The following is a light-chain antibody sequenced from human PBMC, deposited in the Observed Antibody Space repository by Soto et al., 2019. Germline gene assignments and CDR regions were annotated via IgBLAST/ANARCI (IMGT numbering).Light chain of an antibody. Sequence: IVLTQSPATLSVSPGERATLSCRASENINTYLAWYQQKPGQAPKLLIYGASTRATGIPARFSGSGSGTELNLTISSLQSEDFAVYYCQQYNNWPPVTFGGGTKVDIK. J-gene: IGKJ4*01. CDR3: QQYNNWPPVT. CDR1: ENINTY. V-gene: IGKV3-15*01. CDR2: GAS.